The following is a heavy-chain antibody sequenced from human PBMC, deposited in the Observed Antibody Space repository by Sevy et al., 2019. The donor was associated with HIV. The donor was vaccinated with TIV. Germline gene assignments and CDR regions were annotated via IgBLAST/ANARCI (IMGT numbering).Heavy chain of an antibody. CDR1: GFTFSSYA. CDR2: ISGSGGST. J-gene: IGHJ5*02. CDR3: AKIGGGNYYGSGSYYRGRGWFDP. V-gene: IGHV3-23*01. Sequence: GGSLRLSCAASGFTFSSYAMSWVRQAPGKGLEWVSAISGSGGSTYYADSVKGRFTISRDNSKNTLYLQMNGLRAEDTAVYYCAKIGGGNYYGSGSYYRGRGWFDPWGQGTLVTVSS. D-gene: IGHD3-10*01.